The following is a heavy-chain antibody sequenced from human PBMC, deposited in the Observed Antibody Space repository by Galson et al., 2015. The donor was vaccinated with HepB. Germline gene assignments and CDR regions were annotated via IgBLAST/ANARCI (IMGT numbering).Heavy chain of an antibody. Sequence: SLRLSCAASGFTFSGSAMHWVRQASGKGLEWVGRIRSKANSYATTYAASVKGRFTISRDDSKNTAYLQMNSVNTEDTAVYYCTRLNYYGSGSSPTSYYWGQGTLVTVSS. D-gene: IGHD3-10*01. CDR1: GFTFSGSA. CDR2: IRSKANSYAT. CDR3: TRLNYYGSGSSPTSYY. V-gene: IGHV3-73*01. J-gene: IGHJ4*02.